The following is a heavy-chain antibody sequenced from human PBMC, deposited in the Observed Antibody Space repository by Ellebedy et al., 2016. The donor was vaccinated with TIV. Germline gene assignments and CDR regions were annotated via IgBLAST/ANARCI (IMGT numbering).Heavy chain of an antibody. D-gene: IGHD4-11*01. Sequence: MPSETLSLTCTVSGGSISSGGYSWSWIRQLPGKGLEWIGYIHYSGSTYYNPSLKSRLTMSEDKSKNQFSLKLSAVTAADTAVDHCARADSNYFTHWGQGTLVTVSS. V-gene: IGHV4-31*03. CDR2: IHYSGST. J-gene: IGHJ4*02. CDR1: GGSISSGGYS. CDR3: ARADSNYFTH.